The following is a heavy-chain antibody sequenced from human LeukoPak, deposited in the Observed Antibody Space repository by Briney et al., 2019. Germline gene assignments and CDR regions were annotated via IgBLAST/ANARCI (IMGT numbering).Heavy chain of an antibody. CDR1: GGSIGSGSYY. CDR2: IYTSGST. D-gene: IGHD3-3*01. J-gene: IGHJ4*02. Sequence: KTSETLSLTCTVSGGSIGSGSYYWSWIRQPAGKGLEWIGRIYTSGSTNYNPSLKSRVTISVDTSKNQFSLKLSSVTAADTAVYYCAAQNYDFWSGYRYWGQGTLVTVSS. CDR3: AAQNYDFWSGYRY. V-gene: IGHV4-61*02.